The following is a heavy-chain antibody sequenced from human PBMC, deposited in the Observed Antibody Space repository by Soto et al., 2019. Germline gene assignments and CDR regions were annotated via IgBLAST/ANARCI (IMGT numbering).Heavy chain of an antibody. V-gene: IGHV4-59*01. CDR1: GVSISSYY. CDR2: IYHTGTT. D-gene: IGHD1-26*01. J-gene: IGHJ4*02. Sequence: SETLSLTCTVSGVSISSYYWSWIRQPPGKGLEWIGYIYHTGTTNYNPSLKSRVTISLDTSMNQFSLKLSSVTPADTAVYYCTRAPVSGSYCFDFWGQGTPVTVSS. CDR3: TRAPVSGSYCFDF.